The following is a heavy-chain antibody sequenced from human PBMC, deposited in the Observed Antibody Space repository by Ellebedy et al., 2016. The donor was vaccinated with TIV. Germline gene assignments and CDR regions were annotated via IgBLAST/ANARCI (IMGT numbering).Heavy chain of an antibody. CDR2: ISSNGGST. D-gene: IGHD6-19*01. Sequence: GGSLRLSXSASGFTFSSYAMHWVRQAPGKGLEYVSAISSNGGSTYYADSVKGRFTISRDNSKNTLYLQMNSLKTEDTAVYYCTSGWLAPDYWGQGTLVTVSS. CDR1: GFTFSSYA. J-gene: IGHJ4*02. V-gene: IGHV3-64*04. CDR3: TSGWLAPDY.